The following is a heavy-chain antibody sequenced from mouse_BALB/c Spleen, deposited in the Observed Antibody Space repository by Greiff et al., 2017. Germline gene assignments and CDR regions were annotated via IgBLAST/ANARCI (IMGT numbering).Heavy chain of an antibody. D-gene: IGHD2-4*01. Sequence: EVHLVESGGGLVKPGGSLKLSCAASGFTFSDYYMYWVRQTPEKRLEWVATISDGGSYTYYPDSVKGRFTISRDNAKNNLYLQMSSLKSEDTAMYYCARGGLRRRNAMDYWGQGTSVTVSS. CDR3: ARGGLRRRNAMDY. CDR2: ISDGGSYT. J-gene: IGHJ4*01. V-gene: IGHV5-4*02. CDR1: GFTFSDYY.